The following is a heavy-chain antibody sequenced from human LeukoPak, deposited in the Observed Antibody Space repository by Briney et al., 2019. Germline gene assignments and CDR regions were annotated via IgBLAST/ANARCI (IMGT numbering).Heavy chain of an antibody. J-gene: IGHJ5*02. CDR1: GFTFSSYW. Sequence: GGSLRLSCAASGFTFSSYWMHWVRQAPGKGLVWVSRINSDGSSTSYADSVKGRFTISRDNAKNTLYLQMNSLRAEDTAVYYCARVRRAVVVDAGDWFDPWGQGTLVTVSS. V-gene: IGHV3-74*01. D-gene: IGHD3-22*01. CDR2: INSDGSST. CDR3: ARVRRAVVVDAGDWFDP.